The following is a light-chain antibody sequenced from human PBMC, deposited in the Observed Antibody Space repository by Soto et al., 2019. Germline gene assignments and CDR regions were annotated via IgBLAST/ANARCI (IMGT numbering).Light chain of an antibody. CDR2: GNG. V-gene: IGLV1-40*01. J-gene: IGLJ3*02. CDR3: QSYDSSLSGWV. Sequence: QSVLTQPPSVSGAPGQRVTISCTESSSNIGAGYDVHWYQQLPGTAPKLLIYGNGNRPSGVPDRFSGSKSGTSASLAITGLQAEDEADYYCQSYDSSLSGWVFGGGTKRTVL. CDR1: SSNIGAGYD.